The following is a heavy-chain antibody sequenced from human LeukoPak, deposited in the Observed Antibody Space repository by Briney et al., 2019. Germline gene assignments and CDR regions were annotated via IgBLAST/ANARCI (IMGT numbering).Heavy chain of an antibody. V-gene: IGHV3-30-3*01. J-gene: IGHJ4*02. Sequence: GGSLRLSCAASGFTFSSYAMHWVRQAPGKGLEWVAVISYDGSNKYYADSVKGRFTISRDISKNTLYLQMNSLRAEDTAVYYCVRDPGVTAYFDYWGQGTLVTVSS. D-gene: IGHD2-21*02. CDR3: VRDPGVTAYFDY. CDR1: GFTFSSYA. CDR2: ISYDGSNK.